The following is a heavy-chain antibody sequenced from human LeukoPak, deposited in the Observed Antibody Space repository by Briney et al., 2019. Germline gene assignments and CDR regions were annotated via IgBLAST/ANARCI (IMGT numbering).Heavy chain of an antibody. CDR2: INAGNGNR. V-gene: IGHV1-3*01. Sequence: GASVKVSCKASTYSFTIYTIHWVRQAPGQRLEWMGRINAGNGNRRYSQNFQGRITITRDTSATTAYMELSSLRPEDTAVYYCARTTRSWYEDNDAFDIWGQGTTVTVSS. D-gene: IGHD6-13*01. J-gene: IGHJ3*02. CDR1: TYSFTIYT. CDR3: ARTTRSWYEDNDAFDI.